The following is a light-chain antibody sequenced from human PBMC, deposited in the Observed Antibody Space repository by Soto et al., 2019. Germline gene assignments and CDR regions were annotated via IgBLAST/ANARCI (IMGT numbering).Light chain of an antibody. CDR2: AAS. J-gene: IGKJ4*01. CDR3: PQSYSTPLT. CDR1: QSISSY. Sequence: DIQMTQSPSSLSASVGDRVTITCRASQSISSYLNWYQQKPEKAPKLLIYAASSLQSGVPSRFSGSGSGTDFTLTISTLPPEDFATYYWPQSYSTPLTFSGGTKVEIK. V-gene: IGKV1-39*01.